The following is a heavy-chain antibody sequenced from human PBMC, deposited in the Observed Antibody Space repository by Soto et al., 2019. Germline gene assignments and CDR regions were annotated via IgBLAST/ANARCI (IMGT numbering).Heavy chain of an antibody. V-gene: IGHV3-66*01. CDR3: ARSDQLLLSWFDP. J-gene: IGHJ5*02. Sequence: EVKLVASGGGLVQPGGSLRLSCAASGFTVSSNYMSWVRHAPGKGLEWVSVIYSGGSTYYADSVKGRFTISRDNSKNTLYLQMTSLRAADTAVYYCARSDQLLLSWFDPWGQGTLVTVSS. CDR2: IYSGGST. D-gene: IGHD2-2*01. CDR1: GFTVSSNY.